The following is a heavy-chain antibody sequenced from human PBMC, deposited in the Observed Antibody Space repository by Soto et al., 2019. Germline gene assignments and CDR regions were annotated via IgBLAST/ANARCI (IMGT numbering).Heavy chain of an antibody. CDR3: AKDPHPYYDILTGYYPPHFDY. CDR1: GFTFSSYA. CDR2: ISGSGGST. J-gene: IGHJ4*02. V-gene: IGHV3-23*01. D-gene: IGHD3-9*01. Sequence: PGGSLRLSCAASGFTFSSYAMSWVRQAPGKGLEWVSAISGSGGSTYYADSVKGRFTISRDNSKNTLYLQMNSLRAEDTAVYYCAKDPHPYYDILTGYYPPHFDYWGQGTLVTVSS.